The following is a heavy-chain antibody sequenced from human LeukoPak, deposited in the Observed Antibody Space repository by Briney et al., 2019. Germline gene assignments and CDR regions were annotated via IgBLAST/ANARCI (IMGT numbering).Heavy chain of an antibody. CDR1: GFTFSSYS. D-gene: IGHD3-22*01. V-gene: IGHV3-48*01. CDR2: ISSSSSTI. CDR3: ARVLHRRNYDSSVYYGY. Sequence: GGSLRLSCAASGFTFSSYSMNWVRQAPGKGLEWVSYISSSSSTIYYADSVKGRFTISRDNAKNSLYLQMNSLRAEDTAVYYCARVLHRRNYDSSVYYGYWGQGTLVTVSS. J-gene: IGHJ4*02.